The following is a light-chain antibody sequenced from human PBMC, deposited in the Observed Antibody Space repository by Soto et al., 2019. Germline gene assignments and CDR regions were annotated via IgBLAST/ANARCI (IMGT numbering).Light chain of an antibody. CDR3: QQYGSSSWT. V-gene: IGKV3-20*01. J-gene: IGKJ1*01. Sequence: EIVLTQSPGTLSLSPGERATLSCRASQSVSSSYLAWYQQQPGQAPRLLIYGTSSRATAIPDRFSGSGSGTDFTLTISRLEPEDFAVYYCQQYGSSSWTFGQGTKVDXK. CDR1: QSVSSSY. CDR2: GTS.